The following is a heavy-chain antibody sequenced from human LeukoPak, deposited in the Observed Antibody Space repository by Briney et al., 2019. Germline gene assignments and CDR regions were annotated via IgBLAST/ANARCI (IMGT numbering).Heavy chain of an antibody. J-gene: IGHJ4*01. V-gene: IGHV3-21*01. CDR3: ARDLRAFCGGECAFDY. CDR1: GFTFSSYS. Sequence: GGSLRFFCTASGFTFSSYSMNWVRQAPGKGLEWVSSISSGSTYIYYADSVKGRFTVSRNNAKNSLYLQMNSLRAEDTAVYYCARDLRAFCGGECAFDYWGQGTLVTVSS. CDR2: ISSGSTYI. D-gene: IGHD2-21*01.